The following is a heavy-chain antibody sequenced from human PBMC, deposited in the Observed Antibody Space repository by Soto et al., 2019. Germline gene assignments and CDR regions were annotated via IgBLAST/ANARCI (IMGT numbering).Heavy chain of an antibody. CDR2: ISSNGGST. V-gene: IGHV3-64*01. CDR3: ASGDYGDDVLDY. CDR1: GFTFSSYA. D-gene: IGHD4-17*01. Sequence: EVQLVESGGGLVQPGGSLRLSCAASGFTFSSYAMHWVRQAPGKGLEYVSAISSNGGSTYYANSVKGRFTISRDNSKNTLYRQMGSLRAEDMAVYYCASGDYGDDVLDYWGQGTLVTVSS. J-gene: IGHJ4*02.